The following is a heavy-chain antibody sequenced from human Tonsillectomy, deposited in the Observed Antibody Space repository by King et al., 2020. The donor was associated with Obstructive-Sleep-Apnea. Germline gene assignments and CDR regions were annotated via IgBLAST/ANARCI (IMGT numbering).Heavy chain of an antibody. CDR1: GGSISSSSYY. CDR3: ARDWRVPSSKGDY. D-gene: IGHD2-2*01. J-gene: IGHJ4*02. V-gene: IGHV4-39*06. Sequence: RLQLQESGPGLVKPSETLSLTCTVSGGSISSSSYYWGWIRQPPGKGLEWIGTIYYSGNTYYNPSLKSRVAISVETSKNQFSLKLSSVTAADTAVYYCARDWRVPSSKGDYWGQGTLVTVSS. CDR2: IYYSGNT.